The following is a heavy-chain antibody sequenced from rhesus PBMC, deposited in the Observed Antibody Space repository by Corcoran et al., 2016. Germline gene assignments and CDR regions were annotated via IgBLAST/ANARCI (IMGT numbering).Heavy chain of an antibody. CDR3: ARRTTSYYFDS. CDR1: VGSFSSSHW. CDR2: ISGSSGST. V-gene: IGHV4-65*01. D-gene: IGHD1-26*01. J-gene: IGHJ4*01. Sequence: QVQLQESGPGLVKPSETLSLTCAVSVGSFSSSHWCSWTRPPPGKGLEGIGYISGSSGSTYYNPSLKSRVTISTDTSKNQFSLKLNSVTAADTAVYYCARRTTSYYFDSWGQGVLVTVSS.